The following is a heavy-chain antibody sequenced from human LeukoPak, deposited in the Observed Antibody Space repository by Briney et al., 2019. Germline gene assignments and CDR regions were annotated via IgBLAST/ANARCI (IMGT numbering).Heavy chain of an antibody. CDR3: ARGVRQWPSGYFDY. CDR1: GYTFTSYA. J-gene: IGHJ4*02. V-gene: IGHV1-18*01. Sequence: GASVKVSCKASGYTFTSYAISWVRQAPGQGLEWMGWIKVYNGNTNYVQKVQGRVTMTTDTSTSTAYMGLRSLRSDDTAVYYCARGVRQWPSGYFDYWGQGALVTVSS. D-gene: IGHD6-19*01. CDR2: IKVYNGNT.